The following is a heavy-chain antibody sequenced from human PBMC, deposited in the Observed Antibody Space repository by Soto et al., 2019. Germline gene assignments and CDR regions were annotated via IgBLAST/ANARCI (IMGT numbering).Heavy chain of an antibody. CDR1: GESFSGYY. Sequence: QVQLQQWGAGLLKPSETLSLTCAVYGESFSGYYWCWIRQPPGKGLEWIGEINHSGSTNYNPSLKSRVTMSVDTSKNQFSLKLSSVTAADTAMYYCAGNIVATISSFDYWGQGTLVTVSS. D-gene: IGHD5-12*01. CDR2: INHSGST. CDR3: AGNIVATISSFDY. J-gene: IGHJ4*02. V-gene: IGHV4-34*02.